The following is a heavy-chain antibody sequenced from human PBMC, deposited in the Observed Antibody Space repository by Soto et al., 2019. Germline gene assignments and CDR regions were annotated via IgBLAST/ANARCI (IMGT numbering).Heavy chain of an antibody. D-gene: IGHD2-2*01. CDR1: GFSLSTTAEG. CDR3: EHGSWSSADCYPNQYLDY. J-gene: IGHJ4*02. Sequence: QITLKESGPTLVKPTQTLTLTCTFSGFSLSTTAEGVGWIRQPPGKALEWLALIYWDDDERYSPSLKSRLTITKDTSKNQVVLTMNNVDPVDNDTYDCEHGSWSSADCYPNQYLDYWGQGSLVTVSS. CDR2: IYWDDDE. V-gene: IGHV2-5*02.